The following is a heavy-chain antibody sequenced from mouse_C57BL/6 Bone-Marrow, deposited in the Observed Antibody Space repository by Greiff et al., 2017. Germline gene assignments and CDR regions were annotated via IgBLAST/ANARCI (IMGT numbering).Heavy chain of an antibody. J-gene: IGHJ4*01. CDR2: ILPGSGST. V-gene: IGHV1-9*01. CDR3: ARDGTTGVALDYYAMDY. Sequence: QVQLQQSGAELMKPGASVKLSCKATGYTFTGYWIEWVKQRPGHGLEWIGEILPGSGSTNYNEKFKGKATFTADTSSNTAYMQLSSLTTEDSAIYYCARDGTTGVALDYYAMDYWGQGTSVTVSS. CDR1: GYTFTGYW. D-gene: IGHD1-1*01.